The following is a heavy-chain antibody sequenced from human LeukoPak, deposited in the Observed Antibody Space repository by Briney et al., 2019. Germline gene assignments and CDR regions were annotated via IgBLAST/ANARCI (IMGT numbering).Heavy chain of an antibody. CDR1: GFTFSSYN. CDR2: ITSSSRYI. Sequence: GGSLRLSCAVSGFTFSSYNMNWVRQAPGKGLEWVSSITSSSRYIYYADSVKGRFTISRDNAKSSLYLQMNSLRAEDTAVYYCARDPYSGSYGDYYYYYMDVWGKGTTVTVSS. J-gene: IGHJ6*03. CDR3: ARDPYSGSYGDYYYYYMDV. V-gene: IGHV3-21*01. D-gene: IGHD1-26*01.